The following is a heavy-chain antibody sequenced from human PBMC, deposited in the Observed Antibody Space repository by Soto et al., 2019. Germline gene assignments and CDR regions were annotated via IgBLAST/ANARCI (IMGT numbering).Heavy chain of an antibody. V-gene: IGHV4-34*01. CDR2: INHSGST. CDR1: GGSFSGYY. Sequence: SETLSLTCAVYGGSFSGYYWSWIRQPPGKGLEWIGEINHSGSTNYNPSLKSRVTISVDTSKNQFSLKLSSVTAADTAVYYCATSGFMVRGVNDAFDIWGQGTMVTVSS. J-gene: IGHJ3*02. CDR3: ATSGFMVRGVNDAFDI. D-gene: IGHD3-10*01.